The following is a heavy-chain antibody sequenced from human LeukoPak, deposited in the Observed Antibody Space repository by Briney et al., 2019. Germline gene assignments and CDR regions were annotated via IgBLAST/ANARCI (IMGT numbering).Heavy chain of an antibody. CDR3: ARDTVNGPFVISLDL. Sequence: GGSLRLSCSASGFPFSSYAMHWVRQAPGKGPEWVAHINSADNVEYYTDSVRGRFTMSRDNAKDLLYLHLNSLRDEDTAVYYCARDTVNGPFVISLDLWGQGVLVTVSS. CDR2: INSADNVE. CDR1: GFPFSSYA. V-gene: IGHV3-48*03. D-gene: IGHD2-8*01. J-gene: IGHJ5*02.